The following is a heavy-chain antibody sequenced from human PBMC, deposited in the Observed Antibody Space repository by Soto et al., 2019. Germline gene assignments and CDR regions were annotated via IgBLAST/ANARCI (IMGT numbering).Heavy chain of an antibody. CDR1: GFTFSSYS. Sequence: EVQLVESGGGLVKPGGSLRLSCAASGFTFSSYSMNWVRQAPGKGLEWVSSISSSSSYIYYADSVKGRFTISRDNAKNSLYLQMNSLRAEERAVYYCARDQPGYSYGYGLGYWGQGTLVTVSS. CDR3: ARDQPGYSYGYGLGY. J-gene: IGHJ4*02. V-gene: IGHV3-21*01. D-gene: IGHD5-18*01. CDR2: ISSSSSYI.